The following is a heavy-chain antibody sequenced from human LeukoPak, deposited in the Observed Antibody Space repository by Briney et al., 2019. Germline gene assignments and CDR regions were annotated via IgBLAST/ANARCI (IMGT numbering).Heavy chain of an antibody. CDR1: GFTFSSYG. CDR2: ISYDGSNK. Sequence: GGSLRLSCAASGFTFSSYGMHWVRQAPGKGLEWVAVISYDGSNKYYADSVKGRFTISRDNSKNTLYLQMNSLRAEDTAVYYCAKDGGCSGGSCYSGYYYGMDVWGQGTTVTVSS. CDR3: AKDGGCSGGSCYSGYYYGMDV. D-gene: IGHD2-15*01. V-gene: IGHV3-30*18. J-gene: IGHJ6*02.